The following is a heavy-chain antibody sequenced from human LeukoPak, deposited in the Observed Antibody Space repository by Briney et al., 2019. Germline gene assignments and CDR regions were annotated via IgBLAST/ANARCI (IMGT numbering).Heavy chain of an antibody. CDR3: ARGMVGATAVFDY. V-gene: IGHV1-2*02. J-gene: IGHJ4*02. D-gene: IGHD1-26*01. CDR1: GYTFTGYY. Sequence: GASVKVSCKASGYTFTGYYMHWVRQAPGQGLEWMGWINPNSGGTNYAQKFQGRVTMTRDTSISTAYMELSRLRSDDTAVYYCARGMVGATAVFDYWGQGTLVTVSS. CDR2: INPNSGGT.